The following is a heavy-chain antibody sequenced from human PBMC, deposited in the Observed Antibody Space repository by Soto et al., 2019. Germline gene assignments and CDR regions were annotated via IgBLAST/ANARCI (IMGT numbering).Heavy chain of an antibody. CDR1: GGSFSGYY. J-gene: IGHJ4*02. CDR3: ARGSMIFGVVMG. CDR2: INHSGST. Sequence: LSLTCAVYGGSFSGYYWSWIRQPPGKGLEWIGEINHSGSTNYNPSLKSRVTISVDTSKNQFSLKLSSVTAADTAVYYCARGSMIFGVVMGWGQGTLVTVSS. V-gene: IGHV4-34*01. D-gene: IGHD3-3*01.